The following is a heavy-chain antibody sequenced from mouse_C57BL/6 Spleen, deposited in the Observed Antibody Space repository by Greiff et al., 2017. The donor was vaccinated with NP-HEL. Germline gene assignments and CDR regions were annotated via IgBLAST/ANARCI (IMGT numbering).Heavy chain of an antibody. D-gene: IGHD1-1*01. CDR3: ARGGTVVAFVY. CDR2: INPSTGGT. V-gene: IGHV1-42*01. Sequence: VHVKQSGPELVKPGASVKISCKASGYSFTGYYMNWVKQSPEKSLEWIGEINPSTGGTTYNQKFKAKATLTVDKSSSTAYMQLKSLTSEDSAVYYCARGGTVVAFVYWGQGTTLTVSS. J-gene: IGHJ2*01. CDR1: GYSFTGYY.